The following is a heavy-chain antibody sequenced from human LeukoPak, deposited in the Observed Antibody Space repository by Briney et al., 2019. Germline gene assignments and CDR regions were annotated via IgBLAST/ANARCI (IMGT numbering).Heavy chain of an antibody. J-gene: IGHJ2*01. V-gene: IGHV4-59*01. CDR2: IYYSGST. CDR3: ARGSSRGYSGYDLNWYFDL. Sequence: NPSETLSLTCTVSGGSISSYYWSWIRQPPGKGLEWIGYIYYSGSTNYNPSLKSRVTISADTSKNQFSLKLSSVTAADTAVYYCARGSSRGYSGYDLNWYFDLWGRGTLVAVSS. D-gene: IGHD5-12*01. CDR1: GGSISSYY.